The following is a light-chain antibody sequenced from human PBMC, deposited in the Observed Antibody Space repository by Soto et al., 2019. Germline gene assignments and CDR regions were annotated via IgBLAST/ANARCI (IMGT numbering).Light chain of an antibody. CDR1: HSIGSW. V-gene: IGKV1-5*03. Sequence: DIQMTQCPSILSASVGDRVTIASRASHSIGSWVSWYQQKPGRAPNLLIHKASHLESGVPSRFSGSGSGTEFTLTISSLQPGDFATYYCQHYNSYPWTFGQGTKVDIK. CDR3: QHYNSYPWT. J-gene: IGKJ1*01. CDR2: KAS.